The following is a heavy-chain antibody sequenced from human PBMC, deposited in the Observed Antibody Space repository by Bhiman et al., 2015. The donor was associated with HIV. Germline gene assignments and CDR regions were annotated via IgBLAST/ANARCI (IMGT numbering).Heavy chain of an antibody. J-gene: IGHJ4*02. CDR3: ANSRRDGYIDY. V-gene: IGHV3-30*18. D-gene: IGHD5-24*01. Sequence: QVQLVESGGGVVQPGRSLRLSCAASGFAFSNFGMHWVRQAPGKGLEWVAVTSYDGSNKYYADSVKGRFTISRDNSKNTLYLQMNSLRAEDTAVYYCANSRRDGYIDYWGQGTLVTVSS. CDR2: TSYDGSNK. CDR1: GFAFSNFG.